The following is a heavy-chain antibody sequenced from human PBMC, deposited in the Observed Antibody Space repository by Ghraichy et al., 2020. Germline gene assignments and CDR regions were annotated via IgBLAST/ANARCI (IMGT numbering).Heavy chain of an antibody. CDR2: VDHSGNT. CDR3: AGRWFGYGLDV. D-gene: IGHD3-10*01. CDR1: GGSFGGYY. Sequence: SETLSLTCAVYGGSFGGYYWTWIRQPPGKGLEWIGDVDHSGNTNYNPSLKSRLTISVDTSKNQFSLKLSSVTAADTAVYYCAGRWFGYGLDVWGQGTTVTVSS. V-gene: IGHV4-34*01. J-gene: IGHJ6*02.